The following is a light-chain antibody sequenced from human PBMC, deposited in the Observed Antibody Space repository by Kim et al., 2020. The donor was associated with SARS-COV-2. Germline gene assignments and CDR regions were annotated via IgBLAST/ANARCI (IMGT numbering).Light chain of an antibody. J-gene: IGKJ2*01. CDR1: HIMSNH. V-gene: IGKV3-11*01. CDR2: DAS. Sequence: WSPGQSATLTCKASHIMSNHLAWHQQNPAQAPRLLIYDASNRATGIPASFSGSGSGTDFTLTISRPEPEDCAVYYCQQRSNWPPYTLGQGTKLEI. CDR3: QQRSNWPPYT.